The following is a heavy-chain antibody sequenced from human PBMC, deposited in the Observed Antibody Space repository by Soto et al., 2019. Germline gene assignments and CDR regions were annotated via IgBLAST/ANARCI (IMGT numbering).Heavy chain of an antibody. D-gene: IGHD6-19*01. CDR3: ARVPGRWLVRGDYFDY. V-gene: IGHV3-30-3*01. Sequence: QVQLVESGGGVVQPGRSLRLSCAASGFTFSRYAMHWVHQAPGKGLEWVAVISYDGSNKYYADSVKGRFTISRDNSKNTLYLQMNSLRAEDTAVYYCARVPGRWLVRGDYFDYWGQGTLVTVSS. J-gene: IGHJ4*02. CDR2: ISYDGSNK. CDR1: GFTFSRYA.